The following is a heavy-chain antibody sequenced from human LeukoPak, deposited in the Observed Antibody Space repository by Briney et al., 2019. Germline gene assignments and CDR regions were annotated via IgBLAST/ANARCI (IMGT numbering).Heavy chain of an antibody. CDR2: INHSGST. V-gene: IGHV4-34*01. Sequence: SETLSLTCAVYGGSFSGYYWSWIRQPPGKGLEWVGEINHSGSTNYNPSLKSRVTISVDTSKNQFSLKLSSVTAADTAVYYCARWATSSYYYGSGSYVNWFDPWGQGTLVTVSS. CDR1: GGSFSGYY. J-gene: IGHJ5*02. D-gene: IGHD3-10*01. CDR3: ARWATSSYYYGSGSYVNWFDP.